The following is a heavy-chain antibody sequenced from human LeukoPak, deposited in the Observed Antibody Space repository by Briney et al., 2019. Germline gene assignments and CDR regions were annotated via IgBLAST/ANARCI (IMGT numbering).Heavy chain of an antibody. V-gene: IGHV4-39*01. Sequence: SETLSLTCTVSGGSISSSSYYWGWVRQPPGEGREWIGGIYYSGSTYYNPSPKSRVTISVDTSKNQFSLKLSSVTAADTAVYYCARQLSDGEILWFDPWGQGTLVTVSS. CDR3: ARQLSDGEILWFDP. J-gene: IGHJ5*02. CDR1: GGSISSSSYY. CDR2: IYYSGST. D-gene: IGHD4-17*01.